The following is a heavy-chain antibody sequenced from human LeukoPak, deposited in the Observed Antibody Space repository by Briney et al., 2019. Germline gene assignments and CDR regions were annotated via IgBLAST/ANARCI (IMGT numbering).Heavy chain of an antibody. V-gene: IGHV1-2*02. D-gene: IGHD3-10*01. J-gene: IGHJ6*03. CDR1: GYTFTSYY. Sequence: GASVKVSCKASGYTFTSYYMHWVRQAPGQGLEWMGWINPNSGGTNYAQKFQGRVTMTRDTSISTAYMELSRLRSDDTAVYYRARVSTDYYGSGSYFDYYYYMDVWGKGTTVTVSS. CDR3: ARVSTDYYGSGSYFDYYYYMDV. CDR2: INPNSGGT.